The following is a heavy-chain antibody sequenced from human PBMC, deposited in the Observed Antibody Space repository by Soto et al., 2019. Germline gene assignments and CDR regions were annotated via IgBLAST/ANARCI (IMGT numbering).Heavy chain of an antibody. CDR2: IRRNAYGGTT. D-gene: IGHD3-3*01. Sequence: GSLRLSCTTSGFTFGDYALSWVRQAPGKGLEWVGFIRRNAYGGTTDYAASVKGRFTISRDDSKSIAYLQMNSLRTEDTALYYCTRASSFDFDFWGPGTLVTVSS. J-gene: IGHJ4*02. CDR1: GFTFGDYA. CDR3: TRASSFDFDF. V-gene: IGHV3-49*04.